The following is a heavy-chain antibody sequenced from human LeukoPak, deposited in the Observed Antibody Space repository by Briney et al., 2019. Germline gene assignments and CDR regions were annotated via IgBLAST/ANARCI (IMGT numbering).Heavy chain of an antibody. CDR3: AREFGAINTDYGERKTLEAAFDI. D-gene: IGHD4-17*01. Sequence: PSQTLSLTCTVSGGSISSGGYYWSWIRQHPGKGLEWIGYIYYSGSTYYNPSLKSRVTISVDTSKNQFSLKLSSVTAADTAVYYCAREFGAINTDYGERKTLEAAFDIWGQGTMVTVSS. CDR1: GGSISSGGYY. J-gene: IGHJ3*02. V-gene: IGHV4-31*03. CDR2: IYYSGST.